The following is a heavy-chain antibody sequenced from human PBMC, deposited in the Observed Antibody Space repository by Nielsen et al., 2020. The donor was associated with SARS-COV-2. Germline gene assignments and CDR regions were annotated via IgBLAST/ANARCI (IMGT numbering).Heavy chain of an antibody. CDR1: GFTFSSSA. Sequence: GESLKISCSASGFTFSSSAMNWVRQAPGKGLEWVSSISSSSSYIYYADSVKGRFTISRDNAKNSLYLQMNSLRAEDTAVYYCATRGQGMDVWGQGTTVTVSS. V-gene: IGHV3-21*01. CDR3: ATRGQGMDV. CDR2: ISSSSSYI. J-gene: IGHJ6*02. D-gene: IGHD1-7*01.